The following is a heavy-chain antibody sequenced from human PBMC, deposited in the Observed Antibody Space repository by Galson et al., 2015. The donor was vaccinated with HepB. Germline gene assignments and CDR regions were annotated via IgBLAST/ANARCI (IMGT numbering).Heavy chain of an antibody. CDR1: GGSISSSSYY. CDR2: IYYSGST. D-gene: IGHD3-22*01. CDR3: ARLKGRGYDRVSFPDY. Sequence: LSLTCTVSGGSISSSSYYWGWIRQPPGKGLEWIGSIYYSGSTYYNPSLKSRVTISVDTSKNQFSLKLSSVTAADTAVYYCARLKGRGYDRVSFPDYWGQGTLVTVSS. V-gene: IGHV4-39*01. J-gene: IGHJ4*02.